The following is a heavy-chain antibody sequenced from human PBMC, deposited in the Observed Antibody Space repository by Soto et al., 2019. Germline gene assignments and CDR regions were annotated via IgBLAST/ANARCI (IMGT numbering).Heavy chain of an antibody. CDR1: GDSISSSVHY. CDR2: IYFSGTT. V-gene: IGHV4-39*01. CDR3: ARQGGDTMVRGVIKDCFEN. J-gene: IGHJ5*02. Sequence: QLQLQESGPGLVKPSDTLSLTCTVSGDSISSSVHYWSWIRQPPGKGLEWIGTIYFSGTTYDNPSLKSRVTISVDTSRNQFSLTLNSVTAADTAVYYCARQGGDTMVRGVIKDCFENWGQGALVTVSS. D-gene: IGHD3-10*01.